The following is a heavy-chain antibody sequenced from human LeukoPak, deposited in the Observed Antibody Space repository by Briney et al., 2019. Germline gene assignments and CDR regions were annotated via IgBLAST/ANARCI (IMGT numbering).Heavy chain of an antibody. V-gene: IGHV3-30*03. CDR3: ARGGPYDYVWGSYRYTGVHFDY. CDR2: ISYDGSNK. D-gene: IGHD3-16*02. Sequence: GGSLRLSCAASGFTFSSYGMHWVRQAPGKGLEWVAVISYDGSNKYYADSVKGRFTISRDNSKNTLYLQMNSPRAEDTAVYYCARGGPYDYVWGSYRYTGVHFDYWGQGTLVTVSS. CDR1: GFTFSSYG. J-gene: IGHJ4*02.